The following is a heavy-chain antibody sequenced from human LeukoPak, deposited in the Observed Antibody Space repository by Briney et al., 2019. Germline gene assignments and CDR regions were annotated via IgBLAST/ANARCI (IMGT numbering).Heavy chain of an antibody. Sequence: GGSLRLSCAASGFTFSSYAMSWVRQAPGKGLEWVSAISGSGGSTYYADSVKGRFTISRDNSKNTLYLQMNSLRAEDTAVYYCAKDPRLWLLLLAPYYFDCWGQGTLVTVSS. J-gene: IGHJ4*02. V-gene: IGHV3-23*01. CDR1: GFTFSSYA. CDR3: AKDPRLWLLLLAPYYFDC. CDR2: ISGSGGST. D-gene: IGHD5-18*01.